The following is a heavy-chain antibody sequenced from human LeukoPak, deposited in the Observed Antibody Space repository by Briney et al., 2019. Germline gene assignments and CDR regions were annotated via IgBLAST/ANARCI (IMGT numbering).Heavy chain of an antibody. J-gene: IGHJ4*02. CDR1: GFTFSSYA. CDR3: AKAPIAGAPRGYYFDY. CDR2: ISARGDST. Sequence: PGGSLRLSCAASGFTFSSYAMSWVRQTPGKGLEWVSAISARGDSTYHADSVKGRLTISRDNSKNTLYVQMNNLRAEDTAVYYCAKAPIAGAPRGYYFDYWGQGALVTVSS. D-gene: IGHD1-26*01. V-gene: IGHV3-23*01.